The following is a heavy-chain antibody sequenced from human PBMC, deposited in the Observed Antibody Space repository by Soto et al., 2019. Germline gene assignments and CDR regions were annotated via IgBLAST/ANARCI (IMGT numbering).Heavy chain of an antibody. Sequence: SQTLSLTCAISGDSVSSNSAAWNWIRQSPSRGLEWLGRTYYRSKWYNDYAVSVKSRITINPDTSKNQFSLQLNSVTPEDTAVYYCARDHNPEYSSSSAHWFDPWGQGTLVTVSS. CDR3: ARDHNPEYSSSSAHWFDP. V-gene: IGHV6-1*01. J-gene: IGHJ5*02. D-gene: IGHD6-6*01. CDR1: GDSVSSNSAA. CDR2: TYYRSKWYN.